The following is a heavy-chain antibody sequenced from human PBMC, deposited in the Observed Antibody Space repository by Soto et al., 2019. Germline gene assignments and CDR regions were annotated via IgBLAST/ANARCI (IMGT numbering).Heavy chain of an antibody. CDR3: ARRGRYSSGWDY. D-gene: IGHD6-19*01. Sequence: PGASLKLSCKGSGYILSSYWISCVGKIPRKGLEWMGIAHAGDANTRYSASSEGQDTISTNHSITTAYLQWSSTKASDTAMYYGARRGRYSSGWDYWGQGTLVTVSS. V-gene: IGHV5-51*01. J-gene: IGHJ4*02. CDR2: AHAGDANT. CDR1: GYILSSYW.